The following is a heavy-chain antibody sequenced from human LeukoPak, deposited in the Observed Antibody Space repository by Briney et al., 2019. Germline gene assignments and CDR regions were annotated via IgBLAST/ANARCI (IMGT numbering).Heavy chain of an antibody. CDR3: AGPIFGVVIGQFFDY. V-gene: IGHV3-48*01. CDR1: GFTFSSYA. D-gene: IGHD3-3*01. Sequence: GGSPRLSCAASGFTFSSYAMNWVRQAPGKGLEWVSYISSSSSNIYYTDSVKGRFTISRDNAKNSLHLQMNSLRAEDTAVYYCAGPIFGVVIGQFFDYWGQGALVTVSS. CDR2: ISSSSSNI. J-gene: IGHJ4*02.